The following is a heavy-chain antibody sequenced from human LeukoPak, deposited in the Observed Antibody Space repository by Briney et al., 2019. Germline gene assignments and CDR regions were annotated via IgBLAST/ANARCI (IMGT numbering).Heavy chain of an antibody. V-gene: IGHV3-48*01. CDR1: GFTFSNYG. D-gene: IGHD6-6*01. CDR2: ISSSSNSI. CDR3: ARGGAARPDY. J-gene: IGHJ4*02. Sequence: PGGSLRLSCAAAGFTFSNYGMNWVRQAPGTGLEWVSYISSSSNSINYADSVRGLFTISRDNAKNSLYPQMNSLRAEDTAVYYCARGGAARPDYWGQGTLVTVSS.